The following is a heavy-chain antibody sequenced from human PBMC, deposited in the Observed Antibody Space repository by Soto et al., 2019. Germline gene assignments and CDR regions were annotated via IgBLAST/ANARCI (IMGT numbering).Heavy chain of an antibody. V-gene: IGHV4-30-2*01. D-gene: IGHD3-16*01. CDR1: GVAITTNGYS. Sequence: SETLSLTCAVSGVAITTNGYSWSWIRQPPGKGLEWIGYIYPSGTIFYNPSLNSRVTISADTSNNQFSLKLTSVTAADTAVYFCATYTAFAKYYFDYWGRGTLVTVSS. CDR3: ATYTAFAKYYFDY. CDR2: IYPSGTI. J-gene: IGHJ4*02.